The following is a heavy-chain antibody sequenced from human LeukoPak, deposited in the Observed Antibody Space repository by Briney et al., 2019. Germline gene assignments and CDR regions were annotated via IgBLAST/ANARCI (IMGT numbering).Heavy chain of an antibody. V-gene: IGHV4-59*01. CDR1: GGSISSYY. D-gene: IGHD1-26*01. CDR2: VYYSGST. J-gene: IGHJ4*02. Sequence: SETLSLTCTVSGGSISSYYWSWIRQPPGKGLEWIGYVYYSGSTSYNPSLKSRVTISVDTSKNQFSLKLSSVTAADAAVYYCARGPGSGTYWAFDYWGQGTLVTVPS. CDR3: ARGPGSGTYWAFDY.